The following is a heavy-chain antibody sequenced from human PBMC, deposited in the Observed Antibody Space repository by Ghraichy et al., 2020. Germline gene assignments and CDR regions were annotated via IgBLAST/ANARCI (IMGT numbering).Heavy chain of an antibody. V-gene: IGHV4-34*01. D-gene: IGHD3-3*01. CDR3: ARGGRTIFGVVIIRTKAYDY. CDR2: INHSGST. CDR1: GGSFSGYY. Sequence: SETLSLTCAVYGGSFSGYYWSWIRQPPGKGLEWIGEINHSGSTNYNPSLKSRVTISVDTSKNQFSLKLSSVTAADTAVYYCARGGRTIFGVVIIRTKAYDYWGQGTLVTVSS. J-gene: IGHJ4*02.